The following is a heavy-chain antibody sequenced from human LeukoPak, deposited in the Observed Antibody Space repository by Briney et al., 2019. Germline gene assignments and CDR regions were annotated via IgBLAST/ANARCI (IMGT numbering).Heavy chain of an antibody. J-gene: IGHJ3*01. CDR3: AKDLSVVGAHDSFDV. Sequence: GGSLRLSCAASGFSFSNYGMHWARQAPGKGLEWLTVISYDGNTIYYADSVKGRFTISRDNSKNTLYLQMNSLRIEDTAVYYCAKDLSVVGAHDSFDVWGQGTMVTVSS. CDR1: GFSFSNYG. V-gene: IGHV3-30*18. D-gene: IGHD1-26*01. CDR2: ISYDGNTI.